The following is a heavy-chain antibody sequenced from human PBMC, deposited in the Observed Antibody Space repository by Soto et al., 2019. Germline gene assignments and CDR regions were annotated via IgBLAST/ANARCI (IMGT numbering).Heavy chain of an antibody. CDR1: GFIFNNYG. J-gene: IGHJ4*02. Sequence: QLQLVESGGGVVQPGRSLRLACAASGFIFNNYGMHWVRQAPGKGLEWVAVMWSDGTTTYYADPVKGRFTISRDYSKNTLYLQMNSLRAEDTALYYCARVGGTCGHDCDYWGQGTLVTVSS. V-gene: IGHV3-33*01. CDR2: MWSDGTTT. CDR3: ARVGGTCGHDCDY. D-gene: IGHD1-26*01.